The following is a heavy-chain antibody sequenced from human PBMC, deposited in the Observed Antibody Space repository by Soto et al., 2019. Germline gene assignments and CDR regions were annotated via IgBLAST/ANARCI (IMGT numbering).Heavy chain of an antibody. CDR3: ARLVGRSPGFILRGTTDMDV. V-gene: IGHV3-48*01. CDR1: GFTFSSYS. J-gene: IGHJ6*03. CDR2: ISSSSTI. Sequence: GGSLRLSCAASGFTFSSYSMNWVRQAPGKGLEWVSYISSSSTIYYADSVKGRFTISRDNAKNSLYLQMNSLRAEDTAVYYCARLVGRSPGFILRGTTDMDVWGKGTTVTVSS. D-gene: IGHD1-26*01.